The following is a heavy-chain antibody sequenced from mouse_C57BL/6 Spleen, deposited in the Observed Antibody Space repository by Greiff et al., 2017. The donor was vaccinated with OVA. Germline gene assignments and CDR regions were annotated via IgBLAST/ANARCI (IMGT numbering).Heavy chain of an antibody. J-gene: IGHJ3*01. D-gene: IGHD2-3*01. Sequence: QLVESGGGLVKPGGSLKLSCAASGFTFSDYGMHWVRQAPEKGLEWVAYISSGSSTIYYADTVKGRFTISRDNAKNTLFLQMTSLRSEDTAMYYCARPYDGYYAWFAYWGQGTLVTVSA. V-gene: IGHV5-17*01. CDR1: GFTFSDYG. CDR3: ARPYDGYYAWFAY. CDR2: ISSGSSTI.